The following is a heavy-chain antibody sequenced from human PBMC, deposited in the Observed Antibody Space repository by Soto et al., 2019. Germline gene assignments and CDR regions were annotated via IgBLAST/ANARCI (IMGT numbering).Heavy chain of an antibody. CDR2: IKQDGSEK. Sequence: GGSLRLSCAASGFTFSSYWMSWVRQAPGKGLEWVANIKQDGSEKYYVDSVKGRFTISRDNAKNSLYLQMNSLRAEDTAVYYCARDTYSRSHMNHYYYMDVWGKGTTVTVSS. J-gene: IGHJ6*03. CDR3: ARDTYSRSHMNHYYYMDV. V-gene: IGHV3-7*01. D-gene: IGHD2-21*01. CDR1: GFTFSSYW.